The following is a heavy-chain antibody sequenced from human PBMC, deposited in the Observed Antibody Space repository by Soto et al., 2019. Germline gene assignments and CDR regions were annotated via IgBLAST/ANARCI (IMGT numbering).Heavy chain of an antibody. CDR1: GGSVSSGVFS. V-gene: IGHV4-30-2*01. J-gene: IGHJ6*02. CDR2: ISHGGSP. Sequence: SSETLSLTCAVSGGSVSSGVFSWNWIRQPPGQGLEWIGYISHGGSPHYTPSLRSRVSISVDRSTNVISLNLTSMTPADTAVYFCARGHYYYAMDVWGQGTTVTVSS. CDR3: ARGHYYYAMDV.